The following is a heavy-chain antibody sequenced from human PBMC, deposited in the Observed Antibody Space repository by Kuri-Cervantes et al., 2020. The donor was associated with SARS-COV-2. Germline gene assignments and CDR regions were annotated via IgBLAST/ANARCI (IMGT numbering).Heavy chain of an antibody. J-gene: IGHJ3*02. V-gene: IGHV3-7*01. CDR3: AFPISGWYGGAFDI. Sequence: GESLKISCAASGFTFSSYWVSWVRQAPGKGLEWVANIKQDGSEKYYVDSVKGRFTISRDNAKNSLYLQMNSLRAEDTAVYYCAFPISGWYGGAFDIWGQGTMVTVSS. D-gene: IGHD6-19*01. CDR1: GFTFSSYW. CDR2: IKQDGSEK.